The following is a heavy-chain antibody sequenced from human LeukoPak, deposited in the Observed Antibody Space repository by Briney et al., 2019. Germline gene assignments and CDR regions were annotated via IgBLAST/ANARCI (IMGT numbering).Heavy chain of an antibody. Sequence: GESLKISCKGSGYSFTSYWIGWVRQMPGKGLEWMGIIYPGDSDTRYSPSFQGQVTISADKSISTAYLQWSSLKASDTAMYYCARQGPEYSSSRYYYYYMDVWGKGTTVTVSS. D-gene: IGHD6-6*01. J-gene: IGHJ6*03. V-gene: IGHV5-51*01. CDR1: GYSFTSYW. CDR3: ARQGPEYSSSRYYYYYMDV. CDR2: IYPGDSDT.